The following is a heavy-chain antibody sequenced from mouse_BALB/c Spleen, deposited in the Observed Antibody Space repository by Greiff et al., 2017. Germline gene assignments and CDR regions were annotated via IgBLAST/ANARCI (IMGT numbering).Heavy chain of an antibody. D-gene: IGHD2-3*01. V-gene: IGHV1-69*02. CDR2: IDPSDSET. CDR3: ARDYDGPYYYAMDY. J-gene: IGHJ4*01. CDR1: GYSFTSYW. Sequence: VQLQQPGAELVKPGAPVKLSCKASGYSFTSYWMHWVKQRPGQGLEWIGMIDPSDSETRLNQKFKDKATLTVDKSSSTAYMQLSSPTSEDSAVYYCARDYDGPYYYAMDYWGQGTSVTVSS.